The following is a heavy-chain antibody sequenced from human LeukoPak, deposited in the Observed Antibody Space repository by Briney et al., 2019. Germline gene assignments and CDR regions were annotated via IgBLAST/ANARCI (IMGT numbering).Heavy chain of an antibody. CDR2: INPNTGGS. J-gene: IGHJ4*02. CDR1: GYTFTSNY. V-gene: IGHV1-2*02. D-gene: IGHD3-10*01. Sequence: ASVKVSCKAFGYTFTSNYMHWVRQAPGQGLEWMGWINPNTGGSNSAQKFQGRVTMTRDTSISTGYMELSGLRSDDTAVYYCARAQDYYGSGRHFDYWGQGTLVTVSS. CDR3: ARAQDYYGSGRHFDY.